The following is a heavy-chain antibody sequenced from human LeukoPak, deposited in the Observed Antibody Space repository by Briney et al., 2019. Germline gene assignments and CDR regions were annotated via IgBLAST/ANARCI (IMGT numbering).Heavy chain of an antibody. CDR1: GFIFSDYG. V-gene: IGHV3-30*02. CDR3: AKHYYGSGSQKYYFDY. J-gene: IGHJ4*02. D-gene: IGHD3-10*01. Sequence: GGSLRLSCAASGFIFSDYGMHWVRQAPGKGLEWVTMVRNDGGEKYYADSVRGRFTISRDNSKNTLYLQMNSLRPEDTAVYYCAKHYYGSGSQKYYFDYWGQGTLVTVSS. CDR2: VRNDGGEK.